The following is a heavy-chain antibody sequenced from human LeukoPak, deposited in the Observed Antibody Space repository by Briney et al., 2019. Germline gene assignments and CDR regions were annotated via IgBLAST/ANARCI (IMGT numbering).Heavy chain of an antibody. J-gene: IGHJ4*02. V-gene: IGHV4-39*01. CDR2: IHYSGST. CDR1: GGSISSSSYY. D-gene: IGHD5-12*01. CDR3: ARQRRGAFDY. Sequence: SETLSLTCTVSGGSISSSSYYWGWIRQPPGKGLEWIGSIHYSGSTYYNPSLKSRVTISVDTSKNQFSLKLSSVTAADTAVYYCARQRRGAFDYWGQGTLVTVSS.